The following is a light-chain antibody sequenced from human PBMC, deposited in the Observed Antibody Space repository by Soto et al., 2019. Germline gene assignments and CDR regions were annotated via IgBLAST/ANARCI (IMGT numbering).Light chain of an antibody. Sequence: QSVLTQPASVSGSPGQSITISCSGTSSDVGGYNYVSWYQQHPGKAPKLMIYEVSNRPSGVSNRFSGSKSGDTASLTISGLQAEDEAIYYCASKTTSSTVLFGGGTKVTVL. CDR2: EVS. CDR1: SSDVGGYNY. J-gene: IGLJ2*01. CDR3: ASKTTSSTVL. V-gene: IGLV2-14*01.